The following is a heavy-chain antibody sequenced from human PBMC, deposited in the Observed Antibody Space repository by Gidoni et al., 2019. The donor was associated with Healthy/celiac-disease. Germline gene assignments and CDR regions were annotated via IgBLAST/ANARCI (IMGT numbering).Heavy chain of an antibody. J-gene: IGHJ4*02. D-gene: IGHD3-16*01. CDR2: IWYDGSNK. Sequence: QVQLVESGGGVVQPGRSLRLSCAASGFTFSSYGMHWVRQAPGKGLEWVAVIWYDGSNKYYADSVKGRFTISRDNSKNTLYLQMNSLRAEDTAVYYCARGGGLSLFDYWGQGTLVTVSS. CDR1: GFTFSSYG. CDR3: ARGGGLSLFDY. V-gene: IGHV3-33*01.